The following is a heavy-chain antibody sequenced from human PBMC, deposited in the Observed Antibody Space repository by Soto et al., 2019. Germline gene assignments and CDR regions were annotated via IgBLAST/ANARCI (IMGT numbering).Heavy chain of an antibody. J-gene: IGHJ4*02. Sequence: GGSLRLSCSGSGFTFSSYAMHWVRQAPGKGLEYVSSISSDGRSTYYADSVKGRFTISRDNSKNKLNLQMSSLRAEDTALYYCVKDRWVDYWGQGTLVTVSS. D-gene: IGHD6-13*01. CDR3: VKDRWVDY. CDR2: ISSDGRST. V-gene: IGHV3-64D*06. CDR1: GFTFSSYA.